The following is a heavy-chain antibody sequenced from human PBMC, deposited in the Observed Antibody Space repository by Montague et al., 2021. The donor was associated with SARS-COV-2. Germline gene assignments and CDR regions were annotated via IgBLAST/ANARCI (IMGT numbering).Heavy chain of an antibody. J-gene: IGHJ4*02. CDR3: ARDYRSGSSHFDY. CDR2: ISYDGSSK. Sequence: SLRLSCAASGFTFSTYPMHWVRQAPGKGLEWVAVISYDGSSKYYXDSXKGRFTISRDNSKNTLYLQMNSLRGEDTAIYYCARDYRSGSSHFDYWGQGTLVIVSS. D-gene: IGHD3-10*01. CDR1: GFTFSTYP. V-gene: IGHV3-30-3*01.